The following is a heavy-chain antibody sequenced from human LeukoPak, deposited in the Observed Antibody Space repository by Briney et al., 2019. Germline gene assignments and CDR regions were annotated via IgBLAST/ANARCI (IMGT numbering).Heavy chain of an antibody. V-gene: IGHV4-38-2*02. J-gene: IGHJ4*02. CDR2: IYHSGST. CDR3: ARGPGVPAAIGEDY. CDR1: GYSISRGHY. Sequence: SETLSLTCTVSGYSISRGHYWGWIRHPPGKGLEWIGSIYHSGSTYYNPSLKSRVTISVDTSKNQFSLKLSSVTAADTAVYYCARGPGVPAAIGEDYWGQGTLVTVSS. D-gene: IGHD2-2*02.